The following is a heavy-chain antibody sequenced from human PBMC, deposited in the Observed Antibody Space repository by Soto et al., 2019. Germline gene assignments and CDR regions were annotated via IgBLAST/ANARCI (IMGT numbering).Heavy chain of an antibody. CDR3: ARENDPYGFDL. CDR1: GYSFDSYA. Sequence: QVQLVQSGATQEKPGASVKVSCEAFGYSFDSYAYSWVRQAPGQGLEWMGRIGSGDTNYAQKLQGRVTMTTDKSTNTAYMELRSLRSDDTALYYCARENDPYGFDLWGQGTMVTVSS. J-gene: IGHJ3*01. V-gene: IGHV1-18*01. CDR2: IGSGDT.